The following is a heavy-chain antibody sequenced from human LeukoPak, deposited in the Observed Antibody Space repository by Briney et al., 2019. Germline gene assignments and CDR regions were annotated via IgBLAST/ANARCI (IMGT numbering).Heavy chain of an antibody. J-gene: IGHJ6*03. Sequence: GGSLRLSCAASGFTFSSYSMNWVRQAPGKGLEWVSSISSSSSYIYYADSVKGRFTISRDNAKNSLYLQMNSLRAEDTAVYYRARYPPPFGELTYYYMDVWGKGTTVTVSS. CDR2: ISSSSSYI. CDR3: ARYPPPFGELTYYYMDV. D-gene: IGHD3-10*01. V-gene: IGHV3-21*01. CDR1: GFTFSSYS.